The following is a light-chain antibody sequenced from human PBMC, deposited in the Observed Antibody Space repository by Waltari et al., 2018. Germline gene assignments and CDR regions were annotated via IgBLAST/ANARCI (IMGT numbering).Light chain of an antibody. V-gene: IGLV2-23*02. Sequence: QSALTQPASVSGSPGQSITISCTGTSSAVGKYNLFSCYQQHPGEVPKLMIYEVTKRPSGVSERFSGSKSGNTASLTISGLQAEDEADYFCCSIAGRGFSVIFGGGTKLTVL. CDR1: SSAVGKYNL. J-gene: IGLJ2*01. CDR2: EVT. CDR3: CSIAGRGFSVI.